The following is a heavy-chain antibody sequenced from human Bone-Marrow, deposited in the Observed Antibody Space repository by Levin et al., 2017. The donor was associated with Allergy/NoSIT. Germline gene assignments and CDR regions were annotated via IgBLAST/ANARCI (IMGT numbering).Heavy chain of an antibody. J-gene: IGHJ6*02. Sequence: KPGGSLRLSCTTSGFTFGDHAMSWLRQAPGKGLEWVGFIRSKAYSGTAEYAVSVKGRFTISRDDSKSTAYLQMNSLNTEDTAVYYCSFPVEQPIPAVTRGSYYYGVDVWGQGTTVAVSS. CDR3: SFPVEQPIPAVTRGSYYYGVDV. V-gene: IGHV3-49*05. CDR1: GFTFGDHA. D-gene: IGHD2-2*01. CDR2: IRSKAYSGTA.